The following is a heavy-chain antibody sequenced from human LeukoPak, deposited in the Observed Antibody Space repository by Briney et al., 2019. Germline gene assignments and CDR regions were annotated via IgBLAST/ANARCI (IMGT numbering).Heavy chain of an antibody. CDR1: GGSISSSSYD. Sequence: PSGTLSLTCTVSGGSISSSSYDWAWIRQPPGEGLEGIGSIYYSESTYYNPSLNSRVTISVDTSKNQFSLQLSSVTHADASVCYCARGRRRNPCHGYSGYQRRAAFDIWGQGTMVTVSS. D-gene: IGHD5-12*01. V-gene: IGHV4-39*07. CDR3: ARGRRRNPCHGYSGYQRRAAFDI. J-gene: IGHJ3*02. CDR2: IYYSEST.